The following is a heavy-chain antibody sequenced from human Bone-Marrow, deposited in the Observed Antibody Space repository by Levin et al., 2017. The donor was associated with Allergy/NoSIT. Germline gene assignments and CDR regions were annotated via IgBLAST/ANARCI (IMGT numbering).Heavy chain of an antibody. Sequence: PGESLKISCAASGFTFGHYNMNWVRQAPGKGLEWVAYISYHGSTTFYLDSVKGRFTISRDNALNSVYLQMDSLRREDTAVYYCSRDSNSSGFYYDFDYWGRVIQVTVSA. CDR1: GFTFGHYN. D-gene: IGHD3-22*01. CDR3: SRDSNSSGFYYDFDY. V-gene: IGHV3-48*01. CDR2: ISYHGSTT. J-gene: IGHJ4*02.